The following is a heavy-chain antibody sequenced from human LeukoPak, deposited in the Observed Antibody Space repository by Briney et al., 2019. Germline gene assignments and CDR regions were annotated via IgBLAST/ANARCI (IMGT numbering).Heavy chain of an antibody. D-gene: IGHD7-27*01. CDR3: ARDLTGNAAFDI. V-gene: IGHV4-59*02. CDR2: IYYTGSS. Sequence: PSETLSLTCTVSGGSVSSYYWNWIRQPPGKGLEWIGYIYYTGSSGYNPSLKSRLAMSVDTSKNQVSVRLSSVTAADTAVYYCARDLTGNAAFDIRGQGTMVIVSS. J-gene: IGHJ3*02. CDR1: GGSVSSYY.